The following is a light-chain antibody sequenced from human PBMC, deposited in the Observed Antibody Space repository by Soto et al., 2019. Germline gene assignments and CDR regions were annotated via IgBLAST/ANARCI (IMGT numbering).Light chain of an antibody. J-gene: IGKJ1*01. CDR2: GAS. CDR3: QQYGSSLRT. CDR1: QSVSSNY. Sequence: EIVLTQSPGTLSLSPGERATLSCRASQSVSSNYLAWYQQKPGQAPRLLIYGASSRATGIPDRFSGSGSGTDFTLTISRLEPEDCAVYYCQQYGSSLRTFGQGTKVDIK. V-gene: IGKV3-20*01.